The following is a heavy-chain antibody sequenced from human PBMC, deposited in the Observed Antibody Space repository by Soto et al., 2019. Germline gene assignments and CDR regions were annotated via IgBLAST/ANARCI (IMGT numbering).Heavy chain of an antibody. CDR1: GFTSWDYD. J-gene: IGHJ3*02. V-gene: IGHV3-11*01. CDR3: VREGRSSTSCNTGCAFDI. Sequence: PGGSLRLSCAASGFTSWDYDMSWIRQAPGKWLEWVSYISRSGNTMYYGDYVKGRFTISRDNAENSVFLQMISLRAEDTAVYYCVREGRSSTSCNTGCAFDIWGQGXMVTVS. CDR2: ISRSGNTM. D-gene: IGHD2-2*02.